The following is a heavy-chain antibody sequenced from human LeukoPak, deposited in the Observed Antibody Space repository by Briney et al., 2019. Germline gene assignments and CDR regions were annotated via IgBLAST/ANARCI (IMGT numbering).Heavy chain of an antibody. CDR2: ISGSGGST. Sequence: GGSLRLSCAASGFTFSSYAMSWVRQAPGKGLEWVSAISGSGGSTYYADSVKGRFTISRDNSKNTLYLQMNSLRAEDTAVYYCAKVFNPDFWSGPHDYWGQGTLVTVSS. J-gene: IGHJ4*02. V-gene: IGHV3-23*01. D-gene: IGHD3-3*01. CDR1: GFTFSSYA. CDR3: AKVFNPDFWSGPHDY.